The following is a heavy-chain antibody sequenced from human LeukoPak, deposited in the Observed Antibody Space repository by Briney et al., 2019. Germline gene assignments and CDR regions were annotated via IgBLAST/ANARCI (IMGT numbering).Heavy chain of an antibody. CDR3: ARHPDYGDYSFDY. CDR1: GGSISSSSFY. J-gene: IGHJ4*02. Sequence: SETLSLTCTVSGGSISSSSFYWGWIRQPPGKGLEWIGSIYNSGSTSYNPSIKRTVPISVDPSRNQFSLKLSSVTAADTALYYCARHPDYGDYSFDYWGQGTLVTVSS. CDR2: IYNSGST. V-gene: IGHV4-39*01. D-gene: IGHD4-17*01.